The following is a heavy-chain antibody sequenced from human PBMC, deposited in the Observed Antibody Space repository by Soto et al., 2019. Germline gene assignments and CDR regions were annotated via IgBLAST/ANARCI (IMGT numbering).Heavy chain of an antibody. CDR3: ARLWLRIYLPDAFDI. CDR2: IYYSGST. Sequence: PSETLSLTCTVSGGSISSGGYYWSWIRQHPGKGLEWIGYIYYSGSTYYNPSLKSRVTISVDTSKNQFSLKLSSVTAADTAVYYCARLWLRIYLPDAFDIWGQATMVTVSS. V-gene: IGHV4-31*03. J-gene: IGHJ3*02. CDR1: GGSISSGGYY. D-gene: IGHD5-12*01.